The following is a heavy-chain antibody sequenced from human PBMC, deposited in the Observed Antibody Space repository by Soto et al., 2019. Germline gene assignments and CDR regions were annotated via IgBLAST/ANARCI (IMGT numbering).Heavy chain of an antibody. CDR2: INHSGST. D-gene: IGHD4-4*01. CDR1: DGSFSDYY. V-gene: IGHV4-34*01. J-gene: IGHJ3*02. CDR3: ARDSTRRGACDI. Sequence: SETLSLTCAIYDGSFSDYYWIWIRQSPGEGLEWIGEINHSGSTNYNPSLKSRVTMSVDASKNQFSLKLSSVTAADTAVYYCARDSTRRGACDIWGQGTTVTVSS.